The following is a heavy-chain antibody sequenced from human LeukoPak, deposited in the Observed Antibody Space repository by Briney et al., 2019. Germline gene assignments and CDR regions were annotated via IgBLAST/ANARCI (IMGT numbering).Heavy chain of an antibody. CDR2: INHSGST. D-gene: IGHD5-24*01. CDR1: GGSFSGYY. V-gene: IGHV4-34*01. Sequence: SETLSLTCAVYGGSFSGYYWSWIRQPPGKGLEWIGEINHSGSTNYNPSLKSRVTISVDTSKNQFSLKLSSVTAADTAVYYCAREGRWLQFYYFDYWGQGTLVTVPS. J-gene: IGHJ4*02. CDR3: AREGRWLQFYYFDY.